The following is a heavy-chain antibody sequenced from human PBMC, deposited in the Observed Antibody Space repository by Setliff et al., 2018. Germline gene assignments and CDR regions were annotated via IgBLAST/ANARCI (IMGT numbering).Heavy chain of an antibody. CDR1: GGSISSGSNY. CDR2: IDPSGNT. V-gene: IGHV4-61*09. CDR3: ARSLGSGSYYNSRPFYSDY. J-gene: IGHJ4*02. Sequence: SETLSLTCTVSGGSISSGSNYWSWIRQPAGRGLEWIGHIDPSGNTNYHPSLKSRVTISGDTSKNHFSLKLTSVTAADTAVYFCARSLGSGSYYNSRPFYSDYWGQGTLVTVSS. D-gene: IGHD3-10*01.